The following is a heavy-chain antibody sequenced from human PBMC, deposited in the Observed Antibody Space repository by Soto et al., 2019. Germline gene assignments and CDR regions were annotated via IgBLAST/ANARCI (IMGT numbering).Heavy chain of an antibody. CDR2: VSHDGRNT. J-gene: IGHJ4*02. CDR3: AKGGRQWLVTSDFNY. Sequence: VQLVESGGGVVQPGRSLRLSYAASGFTFSDYAMHWVRQAPGKGLEWVSVVSHDGRNTHYADSVKGRFTISRDSSKNTVALEMTSLRAEDTAVYYCAKGGRQWLVTSDFNYLGQGALVTVSS. V-gene: IGHV3-30*18. D-gene: IGHD6-19*01. CDR1: GFTFSDYA.